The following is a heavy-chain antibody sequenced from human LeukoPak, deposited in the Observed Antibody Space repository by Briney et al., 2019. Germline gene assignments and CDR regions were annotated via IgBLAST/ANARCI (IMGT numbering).Heavy chain of an antibody. Sequence: GGSLRLSCAASGFTFSSYGIHWVRQAPGKGLEWVAVISYDGSNKYYADSMKGRFTISRDNSKNTLYLQMNSLRAEDTAVYYCAKDPDSSGYYYVDYWGQGTLVTVSS. CDR2: ISYDGSNK. CDR1: GFTFSSYG. D-gene: IGHD3-22*01. J-gene: IGHJ4*02. CDR3: AKDPDSSGYYYVDY. V-gene: IGHV3-30*18.